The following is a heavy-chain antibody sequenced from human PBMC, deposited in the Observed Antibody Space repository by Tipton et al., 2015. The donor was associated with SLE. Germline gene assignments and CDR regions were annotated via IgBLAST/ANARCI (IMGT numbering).Heavy chain of an antibody. Sequence: SLRLSCAASGFTFSTYAMSWVRQAPGKGLEWVSAISGSGGGTYYADSVKGRFTISRDNSKNTLYLQMNSLRAEDTAVYYCAKDGLNEFGFDYWGQGTLVTVSS. D-gene: IGHD3-10*01. CDR2: ISGSGGGT. CDR3: AKDGLNEFGFDY. J-gene: IGHJ4*02. CDR1: GFTFSTYA. V-gene: IGHV3-23*01.